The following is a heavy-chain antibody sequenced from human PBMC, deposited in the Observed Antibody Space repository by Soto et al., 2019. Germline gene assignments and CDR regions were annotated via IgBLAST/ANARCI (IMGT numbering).Heavy chain of an antibody. CDR1: GGSISSSSFH. CDR2: IYYSGST. D-gene: IGHD1-26*01. CDR3: ARPSGSYLYYFDY. J-gene: IGHJ4*02. V-gene: IGHV4-39*01. Sequence: PSETLSLTCTASGGSISSSSFHWGWIRQPPGKGLEWIGNIYYSGSTYYNPSLKSRVTISVDTSKNQFSLKLSSVTAADTAVYYCARPSGSYLYYFDYWGQGTLVTV.